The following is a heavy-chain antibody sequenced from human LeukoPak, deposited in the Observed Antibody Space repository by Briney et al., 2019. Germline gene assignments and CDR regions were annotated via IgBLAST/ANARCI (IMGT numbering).Heavy chain of an antibody. CDR3: ARASPSGYDY. D-gene: IGHD3-22*01. CDR1: GFTFSTYG. Sequence: PGGSLRLSCAASGFTFSTYGMNWVRQAPGKGLEWVSYISHSSDAIYYPDSVKGRFTISRDNAKSSLYLQMNSLRDEDTAVYYCARASPSGYDYWGQGTLVTVSS. J-gene: IGHJ4*02. V-gene: IGHV3-48*02. CDR2: ISHSSDAI.